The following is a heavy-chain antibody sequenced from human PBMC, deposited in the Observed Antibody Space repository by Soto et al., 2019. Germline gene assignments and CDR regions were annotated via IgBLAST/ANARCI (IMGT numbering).Heavy chain of an antibody. J-gene: IGHJ6*02. V-gene: IGHV4-39*01. D-gene: IGHD2-8*02. Sequence: SETLSLTCTVSGGSISSSSYYWGWIRQPPGKGLEWIGSIYYSGSTYYNPSLKSRVTISVDTSKIQFSLKLSSVTVADTAVYYCARVILDYYYGMDVWGQGTTVTVSS. CDR2: IYYSGST. CDR1: GGSISSSSYY. CDR3: ARVILDYYYGMDV.